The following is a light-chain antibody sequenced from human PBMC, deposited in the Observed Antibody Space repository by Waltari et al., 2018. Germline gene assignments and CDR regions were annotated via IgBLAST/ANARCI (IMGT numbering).Light chain of an antibody. V-gene: IGKV1-39*01. J-gene: IGKJ4*01. Sequence: DIQMTQSPSSLSASVGDSVTITCRPSQSISNYLNWYQQKPGKAPKLLIYAASSLQTGVPSRFSGSGSETDFSLTISSLQPEDFATYSCQQSYSTPLTFGGGTKVEIK. CDR1: QSISNY. CDR2: AAS. CDR3: QQSYSTPLT.